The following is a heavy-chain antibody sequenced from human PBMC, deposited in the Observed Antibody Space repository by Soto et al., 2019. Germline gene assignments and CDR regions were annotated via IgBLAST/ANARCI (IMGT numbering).Heavy chain of an antibody. CDR2: INHSGST. CDR3: ARDRGSYYLDY. CDR1: GGSFSGYY. Sequence: SETLSLTCAVYGGSFSGYYWSWIRQPPGKGLEWIGEINHSGSTNYNPSLKSRVTISVDTSKNQFSLKLSSVTAADTAVYYCARDRGSYYLDYWGQGTLVTVSS. J-gene: IGHJ4*02. V-gene: IGHV4-34*01. D-gene: IGHD1-26*01.